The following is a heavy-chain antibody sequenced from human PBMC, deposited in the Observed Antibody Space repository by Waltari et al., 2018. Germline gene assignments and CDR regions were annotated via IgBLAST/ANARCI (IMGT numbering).Heavy chain of an antibody. D-gene: IGHD3-16*01. CDR3: AKDGGDGYNTRGFDY. J-gene: IGHJ4*02. CDR1: GFTFDDYA. CDR2: INWKSGNI. Sequence: EVQLVESGGGLVQPGRSLRLSCAASGFTFDDYAMHCVRQAPGKGLEWVSGINWKSGNIAYADSVKGRFTISRDNAKNSLYLQMNSLRAEDTTLYYCAKDGGDGYNTRGFDYWGQGTLVTVSS. V-gene: IGHV3-9*01.